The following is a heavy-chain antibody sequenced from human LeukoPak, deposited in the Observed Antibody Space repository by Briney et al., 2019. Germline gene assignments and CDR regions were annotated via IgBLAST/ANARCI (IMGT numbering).Heavy chain of an antibody. Sequence: GGSLRLSCAASGFTFSDYYMSWIRQAPGKGLEWVSYISSSSSYTNYADSVKGRFTISRDNTKNSLYLQMNSLRAEDTAVYYCARDLGYCSTTSGSDDFDIWGQGTMVTVSS. D-gene: IGHD2-2*01. J-gene: IGHJ3*02. CDR1: GFTFSDYY. CDR2: ISSSSSYT. CDR3: ARDLGYCSTTSGSDDFDI. V-gene: IGHV3-11*06.